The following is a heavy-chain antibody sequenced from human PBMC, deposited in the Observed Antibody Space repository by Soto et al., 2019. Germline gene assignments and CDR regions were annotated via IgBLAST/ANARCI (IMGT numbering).Heavy chain of an antibody. D-gene: IGHD3-3*01. J-gene: IGHJ6*02. CDR2: ISSNGGST. Sequence: TGGSLRLSCSASGFTFSSYAMHWVRQAPGRGLEYVSVISSNGGSTYYADSVVGRFTISRDNSKNTLYLQMSSLRADDTAIYYCVKSSRRDITASRGMHVWGQGTTVTVSS. V-gene: IGHV3-64D*06. CDR1: GFTFSSYA. CDR3: VKSSRRDITASRGMHV.